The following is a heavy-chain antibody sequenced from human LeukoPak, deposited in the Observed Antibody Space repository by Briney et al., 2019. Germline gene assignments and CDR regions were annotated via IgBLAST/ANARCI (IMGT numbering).Heavy chain of an antibody. CDR2: MYYSGRT. V-gene: IGHV4-59*01. Sequence: PSETLSLTCTVSGGSISSYYWSWIRQPPGKGLEWIGNMYYSGRTNYNPSLKSRVAISINTSKNQFSLRLSSVTAADTAVYYCARGSDYGDHWGQGTLVTVSS. J-gene: IGHJ4*02. D-gene: IGHD3-3*01. CDR3: ARGSDYGDH. CDR1: GGSISSYY.